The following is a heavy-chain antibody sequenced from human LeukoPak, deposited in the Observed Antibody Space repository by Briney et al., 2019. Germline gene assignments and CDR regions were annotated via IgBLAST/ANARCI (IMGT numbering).Heavy chain of an antibody. Sequence: PSGTLSLTCAVSGGSISSSNWWSWVRQPPGKGLEWIGEICHSGSTNYNPSLKSRVTISVDKSKNQFSLNLSSVTAADTAVYYCAKEGDSLGYYGGSYYWGQGTLVTVSS. V-gene: IGHV4-4*02. CDR1: GGSISSSNW. J-gene: IGHJ4*02. CDR3: AKEGDSLGYYGGSYY. D-gene: IGHD3-3*01. CDR2: ICHSGST.